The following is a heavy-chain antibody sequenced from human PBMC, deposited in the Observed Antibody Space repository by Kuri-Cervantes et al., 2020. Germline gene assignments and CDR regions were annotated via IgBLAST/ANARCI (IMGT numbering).Heavy chain of an antibody. Sequence: GESLKISCAASGFTFSDYFMSWIRQAPGKGLEWVSYISTSGGTIYYADSVKGRFTISRDNAKKSLYLQMNSLRAEDTALYYCARDWSMEVWGKGTTVTVSS. CDR3: ARDWSMEV. V-gene: IGHV3-11*01. D-gene: IGHD3-3*01. CDR1: GFTFSDYF. J-gene: IGHJ6*03. CDR2: ISTSGGTI.